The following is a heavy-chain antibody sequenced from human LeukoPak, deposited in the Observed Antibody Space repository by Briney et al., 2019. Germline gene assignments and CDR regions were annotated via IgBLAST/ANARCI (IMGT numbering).Heavy chain of an antibody. CDR2: ISYDGSNK. V-gene: IGHV3-30*04. CDR3: AKADSSGYYYGNAFDI. D-gene: IGHD3-22*01. J-gene: IGHJ3*02. CDR1: GFTFSSYA. Sequence: GGSLRLSCAASGFTFSSYAMHWVRQAPGKGLEWVAVISYDGSNKYYADSVKGRFTISRDNSKNTLYLQMNSLRAEDTAVYYCAKADSSGYYYGNAFDIWGQGTMVTVSS.